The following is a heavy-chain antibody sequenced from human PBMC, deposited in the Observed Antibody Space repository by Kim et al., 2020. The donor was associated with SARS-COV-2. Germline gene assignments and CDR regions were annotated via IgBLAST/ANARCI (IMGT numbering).Heavy chain of an antibody. CDR3: AKDTFNPGGDCYCNYYYG. V-gene: IGHV3-30*18. Sequence: GGSLRLSCAASGFTFSNYNMHWVRQAPGKGLEWVAFTSSDGSKKYYADSVKGRFTITRDNYKNTLYLQLNSLRTEDTDAYYYAKDTFNPGGDCYCNYYYG. CDR1: GFTFSNYN. D-gene: IGHD2-21*02. J-gene: IGHJ6*01. CDR2: TSSDGSKK.